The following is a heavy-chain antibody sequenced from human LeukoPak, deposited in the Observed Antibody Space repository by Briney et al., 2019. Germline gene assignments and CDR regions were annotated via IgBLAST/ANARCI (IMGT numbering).Heavy chain of an antibody. CDR1: GGTFSSYA. V-gene: IGHV1-69*13. CDR2: IIPIFGTA. CDR3: ARYSDYGVVTAILRD. Sequence: SVKVSCKAAGGTFSSYAISWVRQAPGQGLEWMGGIIPIFGTANYAQKFQGRVTITADESTSTAYMELSSLRSEDTAVYYCARYSDYGVVTAILRDWGQGTLVTVSS. J-gene: IGHJ4*02. D-gene: IGHD2-21*02.